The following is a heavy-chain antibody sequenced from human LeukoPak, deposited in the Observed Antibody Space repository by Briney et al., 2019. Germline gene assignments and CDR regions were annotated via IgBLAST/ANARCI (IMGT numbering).Heavy chain of an antibody. Sequence: KPSETLSLTCTVSGGSISSYYWSWIRQPPGKGLEGIGYIYYSGSTNYNPPLKSRVTISVDTSKNQFSLKLSSVTAADTAVYYCARDSFQYAFDIWGQGTMVTVSS. CDR3: ARDSFQYAFDI. J-gene: IGHJ3*02. CDR2: IYYSGST. CDR1: GGSISSYY. D-gene: IGHD3-16*02. V-gene: IGHV4-59*01.